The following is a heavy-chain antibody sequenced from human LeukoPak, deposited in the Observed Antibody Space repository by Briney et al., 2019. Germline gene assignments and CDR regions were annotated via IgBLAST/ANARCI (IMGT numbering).Heavy chain of an antibody. CDR2: IWYDGSNK. V-gene: IGHV3-33*08. D-gene: IGHD4-17*01. Sequence: GGSLRLSCAASGFTFSNYAMSWVRQAPGKGLEWVAVIWYDGSNKYYADSAKGRFTISRDNSKNTLYLQMNSLRAEDTAVYYCARDYGDYRNWFDPWGQGTLVTVSS. CDR3: ARDYGDYRNWFDP. CDR1: GFTFSNYA. J-gene: IGHJ5*02.